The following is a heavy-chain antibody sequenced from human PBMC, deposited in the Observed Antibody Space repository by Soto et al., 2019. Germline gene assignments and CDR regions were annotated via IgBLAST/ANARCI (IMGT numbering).Heavy chain of an antibody. CDR2: IWYDGSNK. CDR3: ARDFGSDATGYYGMDV. D-gene: IGHD3-10*01. Sequence: PGGSLRLSCAASGFTFSSYGMHWVRQAPGKGLEWVAVIWYDGSNKYYADSVKGRFTISRDNSKNTLYLQMNSLRVDDTAVYFCARDFGSDATGYYGMDVWGQGTTVTVSS. CDR1: GFTFSSYG. J-gene: IGHJ6*02. V-gene: IGHV3-33*01.